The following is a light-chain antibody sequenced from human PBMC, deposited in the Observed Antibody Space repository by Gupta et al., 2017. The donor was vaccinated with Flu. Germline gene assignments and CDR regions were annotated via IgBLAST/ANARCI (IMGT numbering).Light chain of an antibody. V-gene: IGLV2-14*01. CDR1: SSDIGIYNY. J-gene: IGLJ3*02. CDR2: EVS. Sequence: SALTQPASVSGSPGQSITISCTGTSSDIGIYNYVSWYQQHPGKPPKLLIYEVSNWPAGVATRFSGSKSGNTASLTISGRQEEDEADYYCSAVTTSSTWVFGGGTKLTVL. CDR3: SAVTTSSTWV.